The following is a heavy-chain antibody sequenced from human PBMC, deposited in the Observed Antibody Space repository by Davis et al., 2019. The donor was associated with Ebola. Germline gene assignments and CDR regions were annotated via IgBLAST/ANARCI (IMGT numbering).Heavy chain of an antibody. CDR2: INAGNGNT. CDR3: ARDQWLTPYYFDY. J-gene: IGHJ4*02. CDR1: GYTFTSYA. Sequence: ASVKVSCKASGYTFTSYAMHWVRQAPGQRLEWMGWINAGNGNTKYSQKFQGRVTITRDTSTSTAYMELSSLRSEDTAVYYCARDQWLTPYYFDYWGQGTLVTVSS. D-gene: IGHD6-19*01. V-gene: IGHV1-3*01.